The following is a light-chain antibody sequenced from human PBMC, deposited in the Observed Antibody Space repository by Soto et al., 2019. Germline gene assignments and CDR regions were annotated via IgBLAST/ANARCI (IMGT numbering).Light chain of an antibody. CDR2: NND. Sequence: QSVLTQAPSASGTPGQRVTIFCSGSYSNFGVNPVIGVQHIPGTAPKVVIYNNDQRHSGVPDRFSGSKSGTSASLAISGLQSEDEADYYCAAWDDNLDGAVFGGGTQLTVL. CDR3: AAWDDNLDGAV. CDR1: YSNFGVNP. V-gene: IGLV1-44*01. J-gene: IGLJ7*01.